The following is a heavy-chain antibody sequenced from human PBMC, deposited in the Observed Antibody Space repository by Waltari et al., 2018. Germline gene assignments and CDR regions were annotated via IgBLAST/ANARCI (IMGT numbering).Heavy chain of an antibody. CDR2: ISAYNGNT. CDR3: ARAGMVLRFLEWLSHPTIHGDY. V-gene: IGHV1-18*01. D-gene: IGHD3-3*01. CDR1: GYTFTSYG. Sequence: QVQLVQSGAEVKKPGASVKVSCKASGYTFTSYGISWVRQAPGQGPEWLGWISAYNGNTNYAQKLQGRVTMTTDTSTSTAYMELRSLRSDDTAVYYCARAGMVLRFLEWLSHPTIHGDYWGQGTLVTVSS. J-gene: IGHJ4*02.